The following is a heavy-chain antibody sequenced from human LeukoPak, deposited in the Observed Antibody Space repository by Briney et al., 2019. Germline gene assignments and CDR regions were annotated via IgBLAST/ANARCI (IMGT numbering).Heavy chain of an antibody. D-gene: IGHD6-13*01. J-gene: IGHJ4*02. Sequence: SETLSLTCTVSGGSISSYYWSWIRQPPGKGLEWIGYIYYSGSTNYNPSLKSRVTISVVTSKNQFSLKLSSVTAADTAVYHCAREGAGIAAAGTLDYWGQGTLVTVSS. V-gene: IGHV4-59*01. CDR3: AREGAGIAAAGTLDY. CDR2: IYYSGST. CDR1: GGSISSYY.